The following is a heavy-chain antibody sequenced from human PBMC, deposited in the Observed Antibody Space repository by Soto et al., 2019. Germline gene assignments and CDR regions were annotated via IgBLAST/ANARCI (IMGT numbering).Heavy chain of an antibody. CDR3: AKDSVTRFLEWLSSFDY. D-gene: IGHD3-3*01. J-gene: IGHJ4*02. V-gene: IGHV3-23*01. Sequence: GGSLRLSCAASGFTFSSYAMSWVRQAPGKGLEWVSAISGSGRSTYYADSVKGRFTISRDNSKNTLYLQMNSLRAEDTAVYYCAKDSVTRFLEWLSSFDYWGQGTLVTVSS. CDR2: ISGSGRST. CDR1: GFTFSSYA.